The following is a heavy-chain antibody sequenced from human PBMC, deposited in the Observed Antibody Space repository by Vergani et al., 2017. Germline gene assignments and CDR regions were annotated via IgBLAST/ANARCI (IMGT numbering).Heavy chain of an antibody. CDR3: ARLAPHRDNXQLVPFYYYYYMDV. CDR2: INHSGST. V-gene: IGHV4-34*01. D-gene: IGHD6-13*01. Sequence: QVQLQQWGAGLLKPSETLSLTCAVYGGSFSGYYWSWIRQPPGKGLEWIGEINHSGSTNYNPSLKSRVTISVDTSKNQFSLKLSSVTAADTAVYYCARLAPHRDNXQLVPFYYYYYMDVWGKGTTVTVSS. CDR1: GGSFSGYY. J-gene: IGHJ6*03.